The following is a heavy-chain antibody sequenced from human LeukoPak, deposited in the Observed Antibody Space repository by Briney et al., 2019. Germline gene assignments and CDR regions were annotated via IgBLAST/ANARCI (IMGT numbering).Heavy chain of an antibody. CDR2: ISSSGSTI. CDR3: ARELYGGGVDY. V-gene: IGHV3-48*03. D-gene: IGHD4/OR15-4a*01. Sequence: GGSLRLSCAASGFTFSSYEMNWVRQAPGKGLEWVSYISSSGSTIYYADSVKGRFTISRDNAKNSLYLQMNSLRAEDTAVYYCARELYGGGVDYWGQGTLVTVSS. CDR1: GFTFSSYE. J-gene: IGHJ4*02.